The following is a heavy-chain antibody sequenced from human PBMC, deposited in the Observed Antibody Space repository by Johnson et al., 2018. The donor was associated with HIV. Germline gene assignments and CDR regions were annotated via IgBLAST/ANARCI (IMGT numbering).Heavy chain of an antibody. CDR2: ISYDGSNK. Sequence: QVQLVESGGGLVQPGGSLRLSCAASGFAFSSYGMHWVRQAPGKGLEWVAVISYDGSNKYYADSVKGRFTISRDNSKLFLQMNSLRAEDTAVYYCATIMSYYGRGAFDIWGQGTVVTVSS. J-gene: IGHJ3*02. CDR3: ATIMSYYGRGAFDI. D-gene: IGHD3-10*01. CDR1: GFAFSSYG. V-gene: IGHV3-30*03.